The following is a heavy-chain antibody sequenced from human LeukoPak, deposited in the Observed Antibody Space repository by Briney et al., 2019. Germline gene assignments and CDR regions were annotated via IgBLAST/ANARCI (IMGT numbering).Heavy chain of an antibody. Sequence: GESLKFSFKGSGYSFIRNWIGWVRQMPGKGLEWMAIIYPGDSDTRYSPSFQGQVTISADKSISTAYLQWSSLTASDTAMYYCARLGTSATYFDFWGQGTLVTVSS. V-gene: IGHV5-51*01. CDR1: GYSFIRNW. CDR2: IYPGDSDT. J-gene: IGHJ4*02. CDR3: ARLGTSATYFDF. D-gene: IGHD2-15*01.